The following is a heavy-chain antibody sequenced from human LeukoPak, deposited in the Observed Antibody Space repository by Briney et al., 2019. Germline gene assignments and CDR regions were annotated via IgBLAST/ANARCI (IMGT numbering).Heavy chain of an antibody. D-gene: IGHD6-19*01. V-gene: IGHV5-51*01. Sequence: GESLKISCEGSGSIFTSYWIAWVRQLPGKGLEWMGIIFPDDSDTRYSPSFQGLVTISADKSISTAYLQWNSLKASDTAMYYCARHSDITVADSWGQGTLVTVSS. CDR1: GSIFTSYW. CDR3: ARHSDITVADS. J-gene: IGHJ5*01. CDR2: IFPDDSDT.